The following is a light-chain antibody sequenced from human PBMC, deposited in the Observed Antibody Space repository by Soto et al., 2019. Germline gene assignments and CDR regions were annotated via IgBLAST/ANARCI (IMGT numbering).Light chain of an antibody. CDR1: SSNIGSQT. CDR2: SNH. J-gene: IGLJ2*01. Sequence: QSVLSQPPSESGTPGQRVTISCSGGSSNIGSQTVNWYQQLPGTAPRLLIYSNHQRPSGVPDRLSGSKSGTSASLAISGLQSEDEADYYCAAWDDSLNGPLFGGGTKVTVL. V-gene: IGLV1-44*01. CDR3: AAWDDSLNGPL.